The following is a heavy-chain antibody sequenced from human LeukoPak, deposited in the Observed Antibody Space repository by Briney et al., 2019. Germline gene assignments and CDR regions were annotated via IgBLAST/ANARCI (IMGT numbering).Heavy chain of an antibody. V-gene: IGHV4-34*01. CDR2: INHSGST. J-gene: IGHJ4*02. Sequence: SETLSLTCAVYGGSFSGYYWSWIRQPPGKWLEWIGEINHSGSTNYNPSLKSRVTISVDTSKNQFSLKLSSVTAADTAVYYCARRQRRGYFDYWGQGTLVTVSS. D-gene: IGHD1-1*01. CDR3: ARRQRRGYFDY. CDR1: GGSFSGYY.